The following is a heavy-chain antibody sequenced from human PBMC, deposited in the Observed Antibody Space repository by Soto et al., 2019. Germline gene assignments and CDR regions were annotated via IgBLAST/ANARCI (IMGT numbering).Heavy chain of an antibody. V-gene: IGHV3-74*01. CDR2: INTDGSAT. Sequence: GGSLRLSCAASGFTFSSHWMHWVRQAPGKGLVWVSRINTDGSATSYADSVKGRFTISRDNAKNQFSLQLNSVTPEDTAVYFCASEKRTMPGSRGYFDYWGQGTLVTVSS. J-gene: IGHJ4*02. CDR3: ASEKRTMPGSRGYFDY. D-gene: IGHD2-2*01. CDR1: GFTFSSHW.